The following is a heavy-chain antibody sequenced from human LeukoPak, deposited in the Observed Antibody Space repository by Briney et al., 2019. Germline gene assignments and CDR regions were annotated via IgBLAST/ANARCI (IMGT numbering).Heavy chain of an antibody. D-gene: IGHD6-13*01. CDR2: IYYSGST. CDR3: ARATPIAPDY. Sequence: SETLSLTCTVSGGSVSSGSYYWSWIRQPTGKGLEWIGYIYYSGSTNYNPSLKSRVTISVDTSKNQFSLKLSSVTAADTAVYFCARATPIAPDYWGQGTLVTVSS. J-gene: IGHJ4*02. V-gene: IGHV4-61*01. CDR1: GGSVSSGSYY.